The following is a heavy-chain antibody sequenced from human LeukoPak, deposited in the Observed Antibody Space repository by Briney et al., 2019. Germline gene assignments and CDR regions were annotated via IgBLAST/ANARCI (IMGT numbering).Heavy chain of an antibody. CDR1: GGSISSYY. D-gene: IGHD3-10*01. Sequence: PSETLSLTCTVSGGSISSYYWSWIRQPAGKGLEWIGRIYTSGSTNYNPSLKSRVTMPVDTSKNQFSLKLSSVTAADTAVYYCARVRPRVWFGELLGPSRFDPWGQGTLVNGSS. CDR2: IYTSGST. V-gene: IGHV4-4*07. CDR3: ARVRPRVWFGELLGPSRFDP. J-gene: IGHJ5*02.